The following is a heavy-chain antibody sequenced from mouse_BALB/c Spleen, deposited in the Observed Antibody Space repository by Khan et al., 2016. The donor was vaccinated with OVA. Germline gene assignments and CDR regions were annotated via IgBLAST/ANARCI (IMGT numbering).Heavy chain of an antibody. D-gene: IGHD4-1*01. V-gene: IGHV5-6*01. Sequence: EVELVESGGTLVKPGGSLNLSCAPSGFPFSIYGMSWVRQTPNKRLGWVATISSVGDYTYYPDSVKGRFTISRDNAKNTLYLQMSSLKSEDTAMYYCASHLTGSFAYWGQGTLVTVSA. CDR2: ISSVGDYT. J-gene: IGHJ3*01. CDR1: GFPFSIYG. CDR3: ASHLTGSFAY.